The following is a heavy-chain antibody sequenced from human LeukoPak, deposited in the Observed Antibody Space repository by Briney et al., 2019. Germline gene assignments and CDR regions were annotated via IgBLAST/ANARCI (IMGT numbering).Heavy chain of an antibody. CDR2: IDPNSGDT. CDR1: GYTFTGYY. J-gene: IGHJ4*02. Sequence: ASVKVSCKTSGYTFTGYYIHWVRQTPGQGPEWLGRIDPNSGDTTYAQKFQGRVTMTRDTSISTAYVELSRLRSDDTAEYYCAREHMTKVTFDYWGQGALVTVAA. D-gene: IGHD4-17*01. V-gene: IGHV1-2*02. CDR3: AREHMTKVTFDY.